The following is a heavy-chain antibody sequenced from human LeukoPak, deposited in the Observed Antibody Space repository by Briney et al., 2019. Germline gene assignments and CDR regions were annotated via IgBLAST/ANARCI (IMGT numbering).Heavy chain of an antibody. D-gene: IGHD6-19*01. J-gene: IGHJ3*02. Sequence: ASVNVSCKASGYTFTGYYMHWVRQAPGQGLEWMGWINPNSGGTNYAQKFQGRVTMTRDTSISTAYMELSRLRSDDTAVYYCARDPVAVAGTINDAFDIWGQGTMVTVSS. V-gene: IGHV1-2*02. CDR2: INPNSGGT. CDR1: GYTFTGYY. CDR3: ARDPVAVAGTINDAFDI.